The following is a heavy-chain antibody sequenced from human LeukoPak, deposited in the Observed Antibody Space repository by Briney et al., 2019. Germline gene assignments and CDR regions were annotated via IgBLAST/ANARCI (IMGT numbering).Heavy chain of an antibody. CDR2: ISSSGSTI. J-gene: IGHJ6*02. CDR3: ARDACGGDCYIGYYYYYGMDV. V-gene: IGHV3-11*01. CDR1: GFTFSDYY. Sequence: GSLRLSCAASGFTFSDYYMSWIRQAPGKGLEWVSYISSSGSTIYYADSVKGRFTISRDNAKNSLYLQMNSLRAEDTAVYYCARDACGGDCYIGYYYYYGMDVWGQGTTVTVSS. D-gene: IGHD2-21*02.